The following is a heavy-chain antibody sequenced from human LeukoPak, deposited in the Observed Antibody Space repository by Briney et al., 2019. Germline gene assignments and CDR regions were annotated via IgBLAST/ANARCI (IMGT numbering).Heavy chain of an antibody. CDR3: ARGEMITFGGVIVISTFDI. V-gene: IGHV1-2*02. CDR1: GYTFTGYY. Sequence: ASVKVSCKTSGYTFTGYYIQWVRQAPGQGLEWMGYINSDSGGTNYAQEFQGRVTMTRDTSISTAYMELNRLRSDDTAVYYRARGEMITFGGVIVISTFDIWGQGTMVTVS. J-gene: IGHJ3*02. D-gene: IGHD3-16*02. CDR2: INSDSGGT.